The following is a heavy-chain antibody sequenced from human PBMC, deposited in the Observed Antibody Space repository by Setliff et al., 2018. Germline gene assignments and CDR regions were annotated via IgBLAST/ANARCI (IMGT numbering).Heavy chain of an antibody. CDR1: GFAVSGAY. CDR2: IKQDESEK. D-gene: IGHD1-26*01. Sequence: GGSLRLSCAGSGFAVSGAYMSWVRQAPGKGLEWVANIKQDESEKHYVGSVKGRFTISRDNARNSVYLQMNSLRAEDTAVYYCASGSYRPLDYWGQGTLVTVSS. V-gene: IGHV3-7*01. CDR3: ASGSYRPLDY. J-gene: IGHJ4*02.